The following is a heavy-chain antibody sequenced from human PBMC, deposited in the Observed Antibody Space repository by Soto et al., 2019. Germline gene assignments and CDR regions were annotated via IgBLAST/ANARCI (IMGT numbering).Heavy chain of an antibody. V-gene: IGHV3-74*01. CDR2: INSDGSST. CDR3: ARGASSSWYLQHYYYGMDV. J-gene: IGHJ6*02. D-gene: IGHD6-13*01. Sequence: GSLRLSCAASGFTFSNAWMNWVRQAPGKGLEWVSRINSDGSSTSYADSVKGRFTISRDNAKNTLYLQMNSLRAEDTAVYYCARGASSSWYLQHYYYGMDVWGQGTTVTVSS. CDR1: GFTFSNAW.